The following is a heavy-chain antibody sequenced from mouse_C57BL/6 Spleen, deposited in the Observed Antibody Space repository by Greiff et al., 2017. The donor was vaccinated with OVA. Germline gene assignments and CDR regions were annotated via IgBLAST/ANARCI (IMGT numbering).Heavy chain of an antibody. CDR2: IYPGDGDT. D-gene: IGHD3-2*02. J-gene: IGHJ3*01. CDR1: GYAFSSSW. V-gene: IGHV1-82*01. Sequence: VQLQQSGPELVKPGASVKISCKASGYAFSSSWMNWVKQRPGKGLEWIGRIYPGDGDTNYNGKFKGKATLTADKSSSTAYMQLSSLTSEDSAVYFCAREGSSGYPFAYWGQGTLVTVSA. CDR3: AREGSSGYPFAY.